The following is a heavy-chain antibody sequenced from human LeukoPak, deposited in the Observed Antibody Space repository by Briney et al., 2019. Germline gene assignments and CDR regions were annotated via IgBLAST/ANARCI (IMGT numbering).Heavy chain of an antibody. Sequence: GRSLRLSCAASGFTFDDYAMHWVRQAPGKGLEWVSGISWNSGSIGYADSVKGRFTISRDNAKNSLYLQMNSLRAEDTALYYCAKDGSPGIAAAGDYWGQGTLVTVSS. D-gene: IGHD6-13*01. V-gene: IGHV3-9*01. CDR1: GFTFDDYA. J-gene: IGHJ4*02. CDR2: ISWNSGSI. CDR3: AKDGSPGIAAAGDY.